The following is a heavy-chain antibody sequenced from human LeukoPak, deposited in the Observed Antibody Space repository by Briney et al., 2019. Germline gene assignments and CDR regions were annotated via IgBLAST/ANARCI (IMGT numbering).Heavy chain of an antibody. CDR3: ARLAGLAFDY. CDR2: ITSGSTTI. CDR1: GFTFSSYS. D-gene: IGHD2-21*01. V-gene: IGHV3-48*02. J-gene: IGHJ4*02. Sequence: GGSLRLSCAASGFTFSSYSMNWVRQAPGKGLEWVSYITSGSTTIYYADSVRGRFTISRDNAKNSLYLQMNSLKDEDTAVYYCARLAGLAFDYWGQGTLVTVSS.